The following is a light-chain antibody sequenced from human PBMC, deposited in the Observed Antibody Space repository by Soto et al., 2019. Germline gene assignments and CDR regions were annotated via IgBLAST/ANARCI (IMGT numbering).Light chain of an antibody. Sequence: EIVWTQSPGTLSLSPGERAALSGRASQSVSSSYLAWYQQEPGQAPRLLIYGASSRATGIPDRFSGSGSGTDFTLPISSLEPEDFAVYSCQQRSNWPISFGQGTRLEIK. CDR1: QSVSSSY. CDR3: QQRSNWPIS. CDR2: GAS. V-gene: IGKV3D-20*02. J-gene: IGKJ5*01.